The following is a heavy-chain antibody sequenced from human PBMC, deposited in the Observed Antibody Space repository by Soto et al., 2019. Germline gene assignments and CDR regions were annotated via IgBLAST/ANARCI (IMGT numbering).Heavy chain of an antibody. Sequence: GGSLRLSCAASGFTFSDYYMSWIRQAPGKGLEWVSYISSSGSTIYYADSVKGRFTISRDNAKNSLYLQMNSLRAEDTAVYYWARDPQNYYWFDPGGQGTLVTVSS. J-gene: IGHJ5*02. V-gene: IGHV3-11*01. CDR2: ISSSGSTI. D-gene: IGHD1-7*01. CDR3: ARDPQNYYWFDP. CDR1: GFTFSDYY.